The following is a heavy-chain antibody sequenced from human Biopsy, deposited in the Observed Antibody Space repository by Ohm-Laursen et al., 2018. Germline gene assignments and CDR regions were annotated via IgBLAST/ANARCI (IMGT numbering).Heavy chain of an antibody. CDR3: AKEVFSAVGTSGFDP. Sequence: SLRLSCTASGFTFSSYGMHWVRQAPGKGLEWVSGISGRGGRTYYAESMKGRFTISRDNSKKTVYLQMKSLRAEDTAVYYCAKEVFSAVGTSGFDPWGQGTLVTVSS. D-gene: IGHD1/OR15-1a*01. V-gene: IGHV3-23*01. CDR1: GFTFSSYG. J-gene: IGHJ5*02. CDR2: ISGRGGRT.